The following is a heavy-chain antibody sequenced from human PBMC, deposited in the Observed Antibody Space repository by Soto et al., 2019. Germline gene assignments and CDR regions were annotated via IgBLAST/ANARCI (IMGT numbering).Heavy chain of an antibody. CDR3: ARSLWFGELH. CDR1: GFSLSTTGVG. D-gene: IGHD3-10*01. Sequence: QITLKESGPTLVKPTQTLTLTCSFSGFSLSTTGVGVGWIRQSPGKALEWLAIIYWDNDKRYSPSLKSRVTITTDTSKNQVLLTVTNMDPVDTGTYSCARSLWFGELHWGQGALVTVSS. CDR2: IYWDNDK. V-gene: IGHV2-5*02. J-gene: IGHJ4*02.